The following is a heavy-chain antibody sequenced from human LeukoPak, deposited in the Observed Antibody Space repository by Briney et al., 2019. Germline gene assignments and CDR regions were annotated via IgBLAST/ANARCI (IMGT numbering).Heavy chain of an antibody. Sequence: ASVKVSCKASGGTFSSYAISWVRQAPGQGLEWMGGIIPIFGTANYAQKFQGRVTITADESTSTAYMELSSLRSEDTAVYYCARAGIGYCTNGVCLFPFDHWGQGTLVTVSS. V-gene: IGHV1-69*13. J-gene: IGHJ4*02. CDR2: IIPIFGTA. CDR1: GGTFSSYA. D-gene: IGHD2-8*01. CDR3: ARAGIGYCTNGVCLFPFDH.